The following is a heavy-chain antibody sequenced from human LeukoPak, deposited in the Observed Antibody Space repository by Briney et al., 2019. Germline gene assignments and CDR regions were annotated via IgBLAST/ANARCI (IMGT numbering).Heavy chain of an antibody. CDR2: ISYDGSNK. D-gene: IGHD2-2*01. CDR3: ARAPYCSSTSCSGMDV. CDR1: GFTFSSYA. Sequence: GRSLRLSCAASGFTFSSYAMHWVRQAPGKGLEWVAVISYDGSNKYYADSVKGRFTIPRDNSKNTLYLQMNSLRAEDTAVYYCARAPYCSSTSCSGMDVWGQGTTVTVSS. V-gene: IGHV3-30-3*01. J-gene: IGHJ6*02.